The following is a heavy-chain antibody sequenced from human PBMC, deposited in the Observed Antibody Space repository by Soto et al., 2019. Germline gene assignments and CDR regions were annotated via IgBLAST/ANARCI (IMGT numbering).Heavy chain of an antibody. V-gene: IGHV3-9*01. Sequence: EVQLVESGGGLVQPGRSLRLSCAASGFTFDDYAMHWVRQAPGKGLEWVSGISWNSGSIGYADSVKGRFTISRDNAKNSLYLQMNSLRAEDTALYYCAKDSGGGYSGGSGDYWGQGTLVTVSS. CDR3: AKDSGGGYSGGSGDY. CDR2: ISWNSGSI. J-gene: IGHJ4*02. CDR1: GFTFDDYA. D-gene: IGHD3-10*01.